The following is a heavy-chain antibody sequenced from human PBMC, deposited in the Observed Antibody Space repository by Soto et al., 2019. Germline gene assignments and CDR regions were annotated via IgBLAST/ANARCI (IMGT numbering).Heavy chain of an antibody. D-gene: IGHD2-15*01. Sequence: GGSLRLSCAASGFTFSSYSMNWVRQAPGKGLEWVSSISSSSSYIYYADSVKGRFTISRDNAKNSLYLQMNSLRAEDTAVYYCARDPYCSGGSCPHYYYYYYMDVWGKGTTVTVSS. J-gene: IGHJ6*03. V-gene: IGHV3-21*01. CDR1: GFTFSSYS. CDR2: ISSSSSYI. CDR3: ARDPYCSGGSCPHYYYYYYMDV.